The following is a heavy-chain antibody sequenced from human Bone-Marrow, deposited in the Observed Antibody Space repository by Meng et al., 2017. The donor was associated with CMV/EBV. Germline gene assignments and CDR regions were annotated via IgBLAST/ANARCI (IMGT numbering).Heavy chain of an antibody. D-gene: IGHD4-23*01. V-gene: IGHV3-21*01. CDR1: GFTFSSYS. Sequence: GGSLRLSCAASGFTFSSYSMNWVRQAPGKGLEWVSSISSSSSYIYHADSVKGRFTISRDNAKNSLFLQMNSLRAEDTAVYYCARDIPTVVTTFDFWGQGTLVTVSS. CDR3: ARDIPTVVTTFDF. J-gene: IGHJ4*02. CDR2: ISSSSSYI.